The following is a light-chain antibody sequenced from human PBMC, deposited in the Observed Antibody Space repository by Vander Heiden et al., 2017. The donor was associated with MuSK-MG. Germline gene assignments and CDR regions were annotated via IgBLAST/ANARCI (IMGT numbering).Light chain of an antibody. V-gene: IGLV1-44*01. Sequence: QSVLTQATSASGPPGRRDTISCHGSSSNIGGNTVNWDQQLPGTAPKLLIHSDNERPSGVPDRFSGSKSGTSASLAISGLQSDDEADYYCASWDDTLNARVFGGGTKLTVL. CDR3: ASWDDTLNARV. J-gene: IGLJ3*02. CDR1: SSNIGGNT. CDR2: SDN.